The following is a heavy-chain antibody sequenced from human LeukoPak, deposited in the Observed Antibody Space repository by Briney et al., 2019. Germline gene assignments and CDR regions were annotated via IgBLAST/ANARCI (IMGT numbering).Heavy chain of an antibody. J-gene: IGHJ4*02. V-gene: IGHV3-74*01. CDR2: INSDGSST. Sequence: GGSLRLSCAASGFIFSSYWMHWVRQAPGRGLVWFSRINSDGSSTSYADSVKGRFTISRDNAKNTLYLQMNSLRAEDTAVYYCARDINYYDSSGYYKDYWGQGTLVTVSS. D-gene: IGHD3-22*01. CDR3: ARDINYYDSSGYYKDY. CDR1: GFIFSSYW.